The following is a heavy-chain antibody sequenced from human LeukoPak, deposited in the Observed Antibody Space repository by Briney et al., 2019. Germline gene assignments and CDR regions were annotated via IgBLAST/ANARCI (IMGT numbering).Heavy chain of an antibody. V-gene: IGHV1-69*04. D-gene: IGHD5-12*01. CDR2: IIPILGIA. J-gene: IGHJ4*02. CDR3: ARIVTTYPDY. CDR1: GGTFSSYA. Sequence: GASVKVSCKAPGGTFSSYAISWVRQAPGQGLEWMGRIIPILGIANYAQKFQGRVTITADKSTSTAYMELSSLRSEDTAVYYCARIVTTYPDYWGQGTLVTVSS.